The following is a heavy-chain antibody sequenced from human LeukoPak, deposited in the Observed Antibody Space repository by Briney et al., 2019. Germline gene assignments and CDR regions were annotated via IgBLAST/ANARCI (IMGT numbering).Heavy chain of an antibody. V-gene: IGHV4-59*01. CDR3: ARNGGGDIVATVYYFDY. CDR1: GGSISSYY. J-gene: IGHJ4*02. D-gene: IGHD5-12*01. CDR2: IYYRGST. Sequence: NPSETLSLTCTVSGGSISSYYWSWIRQPPGKGLEWIGYIYYRGSTNYNPSLKSRVTISVDTSKNQFSLKLSSVTAADTAVYYCARNGGGDIVATVYYFDYWGQGTLVTVSS.